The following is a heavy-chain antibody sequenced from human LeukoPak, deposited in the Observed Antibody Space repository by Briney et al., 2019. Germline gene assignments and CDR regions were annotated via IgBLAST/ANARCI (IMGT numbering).Heavy chain of an antibody. J-gene: IGHJ4*02. D-gene: IGHD6-19*01. Sequence: GGSLRLSCAASGFIFSSFGMHWVRQAPGKGLEWVAVISYDGSNKYYADSVKGRFTISRDNSKNTLYVQMNSLRAEDTAVYYCAKGGKEVAGTFDYWGQGTLVTVSS. V-gene: IGHV3-30*18. CDR3: AKGGKEVAGTFDY. CDR2: ISYDGSNK. CDR1: GFIFSSFG.